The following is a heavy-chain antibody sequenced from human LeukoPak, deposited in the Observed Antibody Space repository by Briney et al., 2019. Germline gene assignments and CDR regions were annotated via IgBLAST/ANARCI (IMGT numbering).Heavy chain of an antibody. CDR3: ARPTEPRIAVGYYHMDV. CDR2: IIPIFGTA. V-gene: IGHV1-69*06. D-gene: IGHD6-19*01. J-gene: IGHJ6*03. CDR1: GGTFSSYA. Sequence: SVKVSCKASGGTFSSYAISWVRQAPGQGLEWMGGIIPIFGTANYAQKFQGRVTITADKSTSTAYMELSSLRSEDTAVYYCARPTEPRIAVGYYHMDVWGKGTTVTVSS.